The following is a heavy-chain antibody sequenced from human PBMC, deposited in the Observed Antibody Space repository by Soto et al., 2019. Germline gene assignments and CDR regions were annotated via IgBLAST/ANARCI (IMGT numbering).Heavy chain of an antibody. CDR1: GGSISKFY. D-gene: IGHD4-17*01. CDR2: VYATGTT. Sequence: PSETLSLTCSVSGGSISKFYWSWIRKTAGKGLEWMGRVYATGTTDYNPSLRSRVAMSVDISKKTFSLRLTSVTVADTGVYYCVRDGSKTLRDWFDPWGQGKLVTVSS. CDR3: VRDGSKTLRDWFDP. V-gene: IGHV4-4*07. J-gene: IGHJ5*02.